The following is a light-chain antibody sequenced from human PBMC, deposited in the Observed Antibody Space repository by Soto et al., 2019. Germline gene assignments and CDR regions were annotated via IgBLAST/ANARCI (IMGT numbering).Light chain of an antibody. CDR3: SVWDDSLKGWV. CDR1: NFNIGSHT. J-gene: IGLJ3*02. V-gene: IGLV1-44*01. Sequence: QSVLTQPPSASGTPGQRVTNSCSGSNFNIGSHTVNWYQQLPGTAPKLLMHNNNQRPSGVPDRFSGSKSGTSASLAISGLQSEDEADYSCSVWDDSLKGWVFGGGTKLTVL. CDR2: NNN.